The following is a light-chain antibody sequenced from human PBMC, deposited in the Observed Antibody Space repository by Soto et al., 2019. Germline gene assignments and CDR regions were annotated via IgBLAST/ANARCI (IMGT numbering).Light chain of an antibody. CDR3: CSFAGSSTWV. J-gene: IGLJ3*02. V-gene: IGLV2-23*01. CDR1: SSNIGTYNL. Sequence: QSALTQPASVSGSPGQSITISCTGTSSNIGTYNLVSWYQRHPDKALKLMIYEGSKRPSGVSNRFSGSKSGNTASLTISGLQAEDEADYYCCSFAGSSTWVFGGGTKLTVL. CDR2: EGS.